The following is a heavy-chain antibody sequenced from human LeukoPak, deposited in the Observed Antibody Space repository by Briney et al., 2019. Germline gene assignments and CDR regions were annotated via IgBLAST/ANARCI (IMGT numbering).Heavy chain of an antibody. V-gene: IGHV3-30-3*01. J-gene: IGHJ6*02. CDR1: GFTFSSYA. CDR2: ISYDGSNK. D-gene: IGHD6-13*01. CDR3: ARDRAAKARVGGMDV. Sequence: GGSLRLSCAASGFTFSSYAMHWVRQAPGKGLEWVAVISYDGSNKYYADSVKGRFTISRDNAKNSLYLQMNSLRAEDTATYYCARDRAAKARVGGMDVWGQGTTVIVSS.